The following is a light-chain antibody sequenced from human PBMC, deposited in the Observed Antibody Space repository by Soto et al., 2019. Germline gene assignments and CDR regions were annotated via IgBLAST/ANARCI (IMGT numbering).Light chain of an antibody. CDR1: QSISSW. CDR2: KAS. V-gene: IGKV1-5*03. CDR3: QQYNNSPFT. Sequence: DIQMTQSPSTLSASVGDRVTITCRASQSISSWLAWYQQKPGKAPKLLIYKASSLESGVPSRFSGSGSGTEFTLTISSLQPDDFATYYCQQYNNSPFTFGPGTKVDIK. J-gene: IGKJ3*01.